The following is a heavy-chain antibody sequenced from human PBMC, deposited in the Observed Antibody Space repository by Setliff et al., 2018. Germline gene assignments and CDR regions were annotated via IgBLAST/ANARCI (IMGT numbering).Heavy chain of an antibody. CDR1: GGSISSSSYY. V-gene: IGHV4-39*07. Sequence: PSETLSLTCTVSGGSISSSSYYWGWIRQPPGKGLEWIGSIYYSGSTYYNPSLKSRVTISVDTSRNHFSLKLNSVTAADTAVYYCARVYGGYFQWGHGTLVTVSS. J-gene: IGHJ1*01. CDR2: IYYSGST. D-gene: IGHD2-21*02. CDR3: ARVYGGYFQ.